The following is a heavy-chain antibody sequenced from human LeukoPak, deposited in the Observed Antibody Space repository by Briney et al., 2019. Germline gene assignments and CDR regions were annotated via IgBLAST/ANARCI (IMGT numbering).Heavy chain of an antibody. CDR2: IYYSGST. Sequence: SETLSLTCTVSGGSISSYYWSWIRQPPGKGLEWIGYIYYSGSTNYNPSLKSRVTISVDTSKNQFSLKLSSVTAADTAVYYCARSGPLLRYFDWLLYGFDYWGQGTLVTVSS. CDR3: ARSGPLLRYFDWLLYGFDY. J-gene: IGHJ4*02. V-gene: IGHV4-59*12. D-gene: IGHD3-9*01. CDR1: GGSISSYY.